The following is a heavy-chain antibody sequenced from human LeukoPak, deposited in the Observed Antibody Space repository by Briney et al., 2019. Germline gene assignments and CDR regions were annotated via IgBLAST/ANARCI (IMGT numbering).Heavy chain of an antibody. D-gene: IGHD2-2*01. V-gene: IGHV3-48*04. CDR1: GFTFSSYN. CDR2: ISSSGSTI. Sequence: PGGSLRLSCAASGFTFSSYNMNWVRQAPGKGLEWVSYISSSGSTIYYADSVKGRFTISRGNAKNSLYLQMNSLRAEDTAVYYCASSMWDCSGTICHERFEYWGQGTVVTVSS. CDR3: ASSMWDCSGTICHERFEY. J-gene: IGHJ4*02.